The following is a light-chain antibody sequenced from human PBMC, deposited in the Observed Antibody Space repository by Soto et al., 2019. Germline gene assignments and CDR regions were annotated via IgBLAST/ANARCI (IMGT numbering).Light chain of an antibody. Sequence: EIVMTQSPATLSVSPGERATLSCRASQSVSSNLAWYQQKPGQAPRLLIYGASTRATGIPVRFSGSGSGTAFTLTISSLQSEDFVVYYCQQYNDWPPKQYTFGPGTKLEIK. CDR1: QSVSSN. CDR3: QQYNDWPPKQYT. J-gene: IGKJ2*01. V-gene: IGKV3-15*01. CDR2: GAS.